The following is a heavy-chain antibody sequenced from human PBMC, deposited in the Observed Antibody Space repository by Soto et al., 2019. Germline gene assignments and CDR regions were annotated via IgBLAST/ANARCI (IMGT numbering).Heavy chain of an antibody. CDR2: IYSGGST. CDR3: ARVNYYYYGMDV. V-gene: IGHV3-53*02. CDR1: GFTVSSNY. J-gene: IGHJ6*02. Sequence: EVQLVETGGGLIQPGGSLRLSCAASGFTVSSNYMSWVRQAPGKGLEWVSVIYSGGSTYYADSVKGRFTISRDNSKNTLYLQMNSLRAEDTAVYYCARVNYYYYGMDVWGQGTTVTVSS.